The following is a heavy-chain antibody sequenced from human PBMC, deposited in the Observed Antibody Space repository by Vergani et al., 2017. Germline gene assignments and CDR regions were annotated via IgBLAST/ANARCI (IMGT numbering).Heavy chain of an antibody. Sequence: QLQLQESGPGLVKPSETLSLTCTVSGGSIRSSSYYWGWIRQPPGKGLEWIGSIYYSGSTYYNPSLKSRVTISVDTSKNQFSLKLSSVTAADTAVYYCARVDYYDSSGYYYYFDYGGQGTLVTVSS. V-gene: IGHV4-39*07. D-gene: IGHD3-22*01. CDR1: GGSIRSSSYY. J-gene: IGHJ4*02. CDR3: ARVDYYDSSGYYYYFDY. CDR2: IYYSGST.